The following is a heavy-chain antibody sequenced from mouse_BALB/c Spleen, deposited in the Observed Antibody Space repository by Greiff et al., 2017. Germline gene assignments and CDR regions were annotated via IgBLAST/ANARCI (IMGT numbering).Heavy chain of an antibody. CDR1: GFTFSSFG. J-gene: IGHJ3*01. CDR2: ISSGSSTI. CDR3: ARSLYGNYEGFAY. Sequence: EVQVVESGGGLVQPGGSRKLSCAASGFTFSSFGMHWVRQAPEKGLEWVAYISSGSSTIYYADTVKGRFTISRDNPKNTLFLQMTSLRSEDTAMYYCARSLYGNYEGFAYWGQGTLVTVSA. V-gene: IGHV5-17*02. D-gene: IGHD2-1*01.